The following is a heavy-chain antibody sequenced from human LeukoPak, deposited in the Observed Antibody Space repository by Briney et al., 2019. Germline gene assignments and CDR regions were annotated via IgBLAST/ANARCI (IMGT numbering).Heavy chain of an antibody. CDR3: AKRSAAGTVGYFDY. Sequence: GGSLRLSCAASGFTFDDYAMHWVRQAPGKGLEWVSGISWNSGTIYYADSVKGRFTIPRDDAKNSLYLQMNSLRAEDTALYYCAKRSAAGTVGYFDYWGQGTLVTVSS. J-gene: IGHJ4*02. D-gene: IGHD6-13*01. CDR1: GFTFDDYA. CDR2: ISWNSGTI. V-gene: IGHV3-9*01.